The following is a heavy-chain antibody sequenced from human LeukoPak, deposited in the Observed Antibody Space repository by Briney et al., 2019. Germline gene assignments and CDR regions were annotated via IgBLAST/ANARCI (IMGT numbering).Heavy chain of an antibody. CDR3: ARDPSKPRLGNNWFDP. J-gene: IGHJ5*02. Sequence: ASVKVSCKASGYTFNSYDISWVRQAPGQGLEWMGLINPSGGSTNYAQKFQGRVTITADKSTSTAYMELSSLRSEDTAVYYCARDPSKPRLGNNWFDPWGQGTLVTVSS. D-gene: IGHD1-26*01. V-gene: IGHV1-46*02. CDR1: GYTFNSYD. CDR2: INPSGGST.